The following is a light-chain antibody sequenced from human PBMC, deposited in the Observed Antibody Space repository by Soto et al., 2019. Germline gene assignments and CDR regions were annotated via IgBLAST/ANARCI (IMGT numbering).Light chain of an antibody. CDR1: ISNIGSNT. J-gene: IGLJ2*01. Sequence: QLVLTQPPSASGTPGQRVTISCSGSISNIGSNTVNWYQQLPGTAPKLLIYGNNQRPSGVPDRISGAKSGTSVSLAISGLQSDDEADYYCAAWDDSLNGVVFGGGTQLTVL. CDR2: GNN. CDR3: AAWDDSLNGVV. V-gene: IGLV1-44*01.